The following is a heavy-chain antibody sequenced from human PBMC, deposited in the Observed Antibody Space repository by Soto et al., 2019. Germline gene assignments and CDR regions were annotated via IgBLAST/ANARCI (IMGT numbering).Heavy chain of an antibody. CDR2: ILSSDEK. Sequence: QVTLKESGPVLVKPTETLTLTCTVSGFSLRNARMGVSWIRQPPGKALEWLAHILSSDEKSYNTSLKGRLTLSQDTSKSQVVLTMTNMDPVDTATYFCARMLAVNYYYYYEDVWGEGTTVTVSS. J-gene: IGHJ6*03. D-gene: IGHD3-22*01. CDR1: GFSLRNARMG. V-gene: IGHV2-26*01. CDR3: ARMLAVNYYYYYEDV.